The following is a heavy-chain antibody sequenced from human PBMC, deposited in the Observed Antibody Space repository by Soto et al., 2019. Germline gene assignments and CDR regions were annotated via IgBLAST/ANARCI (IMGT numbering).Heavy chain of an antibody. Sequence: EVQLVESGGGLVQPGGSLRLSCAASGFTVSSNYMSWVRQAPGKGLEWVSVIYSGGSTYYADSVKGRFTISRDNSKNTLYLQRTSLGAEDTAVYYCGRVPWPVNALDVWGQGTMFTVS. J-gene: IGHJ3*01. D-gene: IGHD5-12*01. V-gene: IGHV3-66*01. CDR2: IYSGGST. CDR1: GFTVSSNY. CDR3: GRVPWPVNALDV.